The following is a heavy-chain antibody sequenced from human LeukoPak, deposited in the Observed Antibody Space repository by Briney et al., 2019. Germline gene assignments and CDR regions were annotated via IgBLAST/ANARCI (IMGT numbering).Heavy chain of an antibody. CDR2: ISGSGGST. J-gene: IGHJ4*02. Sequence: GGSLRLSCAASGFTFSSYAMSWVRQAPGKGLGWVSAISGSGGSTYYADSVKGRFTISRDNSKNTLYLQMNSLRAEDTAVYYCAKDRGYSSGWYPWDYWGQGTLVTVSS. CDR3: AKDRGYSSGWYPWDY. D-gene: IGHD6-19*01. V-gene: IGHV3-23*01. CDR1: GFTFSSYA.